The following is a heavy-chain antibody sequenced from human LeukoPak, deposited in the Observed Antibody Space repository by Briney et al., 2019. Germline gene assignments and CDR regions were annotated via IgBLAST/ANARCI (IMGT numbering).Heavy chain of an antibody. V-gene: IGHV4-38-2*02. CDR1: GYSISSGYY. D-gene: IGHD1-26*01. J-gene: IGHJ4*02. Sequence: SETLSLTCTVSGYSISSGYYWGWIRQPPGKGLEWIGSIYHSGSTYYNPSLKSRVTISVDTSKNQFSLKLSSVTAADTAVYYCAIAIEVGAMTPFDYWGQGTLVTVSS. CDR3: AIAIEVGAMTPFDY. CDR2: IYHSGST.